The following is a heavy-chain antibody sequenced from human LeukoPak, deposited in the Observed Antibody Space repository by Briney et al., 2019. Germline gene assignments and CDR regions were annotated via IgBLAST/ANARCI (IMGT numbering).Heavy chain of an antibody. Sequence: GGSLRLSCAASGFTFSAYGMHWVRQAPGKGLEYVSAINTNGGSTYYANSVKGRFTISRDNSRSTLYLQMGSLRTEDMAVYYCAREGSYGESDYWGQGTLVTVSS. J-gene: IGHJ4*02. V-gene: IGHV3-64*01. CDR2: INTNGGST. CDR1: GFTFSAYG. D-gene: IGHD5-18*01. CDR3: AREGSYGESDY.